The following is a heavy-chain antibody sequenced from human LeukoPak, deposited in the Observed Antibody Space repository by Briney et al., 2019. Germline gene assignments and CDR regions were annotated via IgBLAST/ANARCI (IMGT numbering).Heavy chain of an antibody. D-gene: IGHD3-3*01. CDR2: IYSGGGT. V-gene: IGHV3-53*01. CDR1: GFTISTYG. J-gene: IGHJ4*02. Sequence: GGSLRLSCAASGFTISTYGMSWVRQAPGKGLEWVSVIYSGGGTYYADSVKGRFTISRDNSKNTVFLQMNSLRVEDTAVYSCAGNYDFWSDYPSYWGQGTLVTVSS. CDR3: AGNYDFWSDYPSY.